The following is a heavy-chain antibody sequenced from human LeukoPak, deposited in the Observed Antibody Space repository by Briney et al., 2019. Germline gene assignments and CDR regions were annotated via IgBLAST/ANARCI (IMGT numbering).Heavy chain of an antibody. CDR3: AKVPQGYCSGGSCYSGYFDY. CDR2: ISGSGGST. Sequence: GGSLRLSCAASRFTFSNHAMTWVRQAPGEGLEWVSTISGSGGSTYYADSVKGRFTISRDNSKNTLNLQMNSLTAEDTAVYYCAKVPQGYCSGGSCYSGYFDYWGQGTLVTVSS. CDR1: RFTFSNHA. V-gene: IGHV3-23*01. D-gene: IGHD2-15*01. J-gene: IGHJ4*02.